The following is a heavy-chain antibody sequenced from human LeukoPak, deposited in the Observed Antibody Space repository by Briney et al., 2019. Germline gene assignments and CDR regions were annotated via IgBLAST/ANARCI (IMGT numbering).Heavy chain of an antibody. CDR3: ARDTVLNSYGYILDY. CDR2: IWYDGSNK. J-gene: IGHJ4*02. D-gene: IGHD5-18*01. V-gene: IGHV3-33*01. CDR1: GFTFSSYG. Sequence: GGSLRLSCAASGFTFSSYGMHWVRQAPGKGLEWVAVIWYDGSNKYYADSVKGRFTISRDNSKNTLYLQMNSLRAEDTAVYYCARDTVLNSYGYILDYWGQGTLVTVSS.